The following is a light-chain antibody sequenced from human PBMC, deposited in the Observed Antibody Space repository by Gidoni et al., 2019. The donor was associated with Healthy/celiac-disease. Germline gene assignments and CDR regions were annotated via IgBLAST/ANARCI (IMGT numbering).Light chain of an antibody. V-gene: IGKV3-11*01. Sequence: ELVLTQSPATLSLSPGERATLSCRASQSVSSYLAWYQQKPGQAPRLLIYDASNRATGIPARLSVSGSGTDFTLTISSLEPEDFAVYYCQQRSNWFTFGGGTKVEIK. CDR1: QSVSSY. CDR2: DAS. CDR3: QQRSNWFT. J-gene: IGKJ4*01.